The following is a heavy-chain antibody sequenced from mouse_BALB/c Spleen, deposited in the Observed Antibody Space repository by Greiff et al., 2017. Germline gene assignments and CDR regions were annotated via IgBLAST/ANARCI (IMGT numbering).Heavy chain of an antibody. CDR3: AREGDYGAWFAY. CDR1: GFNIKDTY. V-gene: IGHV14-3*02. D-gene: IGHD1-1*01. CDR2: IDPANGNT. J-gene: IGHJ3*01. Sequence: VQLQQSGAELVKPGASVKLSCTASGFNIKDTYMHWVKQRPEQGLEWIGRIDPANGNTKYDPKFQGKATITADTSSNTAYLQLSSLTSEDTAVDYCAREGDYGAWFAYWGQGTLVTVSA.